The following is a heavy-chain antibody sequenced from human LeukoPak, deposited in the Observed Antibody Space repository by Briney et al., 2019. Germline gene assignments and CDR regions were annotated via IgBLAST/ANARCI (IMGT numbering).Heavy chain of an antibody. V-gene: IGHV3-9*01. CDR3: AKDNRRHYTSGPNPDSLH. CDR2: ISWNSGSI. Sequence: SLRLSCAGSGFIFNNYAMHWVRQLPGKGLEWVSGISWNSGSIDYADSVKGRFTISRDNAKNSLYLQMNSLRVEDTAFYYCAKDNRRHYTSGPNPDSLHWGQGALVTVSS. CDR1: GFIFNNYA. D-gene: IGHD6-19*01. J-gene: IGHJ4*02.